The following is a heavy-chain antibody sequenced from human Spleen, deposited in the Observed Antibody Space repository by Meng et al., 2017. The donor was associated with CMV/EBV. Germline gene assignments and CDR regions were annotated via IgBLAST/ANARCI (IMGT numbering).Heavy chain of an antibody. CDR2: IYYIVST. D-gene: IGHD2-15*01. CDR1: GGSISSSRCY. CDR3: ARQGIHYSGYDSDHCSGGSCYLLRGAFDI. Sequence: SETLSLTCTVSGGSISSSRCYCDWIRQPPGKGLEWIGSIYYIVSTYYNPSLKSRVTISVDTSKHQFSLKLSSVTAADTAVYYCARQGIHYSGYDSDHCSGGSCYLLRGAFDIWGQGTMVTVSS. V-gene: IGHV4-39*01. J-gene: IGHJ3*02.